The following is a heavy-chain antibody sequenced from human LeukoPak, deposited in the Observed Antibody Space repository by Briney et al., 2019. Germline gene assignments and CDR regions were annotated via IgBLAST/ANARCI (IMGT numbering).Heavy chain of an antibody. Sequence: GGSLRLSCAASGFTFSSYAMGWVRQAPGKGLEWVAVISYDGSNKYYADSVKGRFTISRDNSKNTLYLQMNSLRAEDTAVYYCARDRGSSWVDYYYTDVWGKGTPVTVSS. CDR2: ISYDGSNK. V-gene: IGHV3-30*04. CDR1: GFTFSSYA. D-gene: IGHD6-13*01. J-gene: IGHJ6*03. CDR3: ARDRGSSWVDYYYTDV.